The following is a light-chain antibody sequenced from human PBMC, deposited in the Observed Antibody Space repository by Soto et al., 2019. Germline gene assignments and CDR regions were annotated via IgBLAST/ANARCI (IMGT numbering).Light chain of an antibody. V-gene: IGKV3-15*01. CDR1: QSVSSY. J-gene: IGKJ5*01. CDR3: QQYNAWPPIT. CDR2: GAA. Sequence: EILLARVPARQSVSPGERATLTCRASQSVSSYLAWYQQKPGQAPRLLIYGAATRATGVPGRFSGSGSGTEFTLTISSLQSEDFAVYSCQQYNAWPPITFGQGTRLEIK.